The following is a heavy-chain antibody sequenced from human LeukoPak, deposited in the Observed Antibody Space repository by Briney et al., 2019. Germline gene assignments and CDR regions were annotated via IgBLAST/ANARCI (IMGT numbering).Heavy chain of an antibody. Sequence: PSETLSLTCTVSGGSIRSSSDYWGWIRQPPGKGLEWIGTIYYSGRTSYNPSLKSRLTISVDTSKNQFSLKLSSVTAADTAVYYCARLPQGGSSYGPLDVWGQGTTVTVSS. CDR3: ARLPQGGSSYGPLDV. V-gene: IGHV4-39*01. J-gene: IGHJ6*02. CDR1: GGSIRSSSDY. D-gene: IGHD5-18*01. CDR2: IYYSGRT.